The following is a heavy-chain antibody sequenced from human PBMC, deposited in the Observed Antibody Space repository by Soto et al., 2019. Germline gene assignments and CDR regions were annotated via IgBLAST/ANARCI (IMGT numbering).Heavy chain of an antibody. CDR2: ISSSSSYI. CDR1: GFTFSSYS. V-gene: IGHV3-21*01. CDR3: ARDRDYYDSSGYYYGVLNDY. Sequence: GGSLRLSCAASGFTFSSYSMNWVRQAPRKGLEWVSSISSSSSYIYYADSVKGRFTISRDNAKNSLYLQMNSLRAEDTAVYYCARDRDYYDSSGYYYGVLNDYWGQGTLVTVPQ. D-gene: IGHD3-22*01. J-gene: IGHJ4*02.